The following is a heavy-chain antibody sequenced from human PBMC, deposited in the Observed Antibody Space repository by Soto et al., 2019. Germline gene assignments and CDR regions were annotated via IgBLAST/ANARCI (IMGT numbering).Heavy chain of an antibody. CDR3: ASVVVTANYFAY. CDR1: GGSISSGGYY. Sequence: SETLALTCTVSGGSISSGGYYWSWSRQHPGKGLGGIGYIYYSGSTSYKPSLKSRVTISVDTSKNQFSLKLSSVTAADTAVYYCASVVVTANYFAYWGQRTLVTVSS. V-gene: IGHV4-31*03. CDR2: IYYSGST. J-gene: IGHJ4*02. D-gene: IGHD2-21*02.